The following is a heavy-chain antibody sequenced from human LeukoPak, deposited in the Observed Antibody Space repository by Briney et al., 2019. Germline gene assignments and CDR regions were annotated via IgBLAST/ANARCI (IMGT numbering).Heavy chain of an antibody. CDR3: ARMGGYSGYATH. CDR2: ISAYNGNT. J-gene: IGHJ4*02. Sequence: PGASVKVSCKASGYTFTGYGISWVRQAPGQGLEWMGWISAYNGNTNYAQKLQGRVTMTTDTSTSTAYMELRSLSSVTAADTAVYYCARMGGYSGYATHWGQGTLVTVSS. D-gene: IGHD5-12*01. CDR1: GYTFTGYG. V-gene: IGHV1-18*01.